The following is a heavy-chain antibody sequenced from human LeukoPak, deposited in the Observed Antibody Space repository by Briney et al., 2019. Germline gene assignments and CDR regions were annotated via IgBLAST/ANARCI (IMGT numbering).Heavy chain of an antibody. D-gene: IGHD1-14*01. J-gene: IGHJ6*03. CDR1: GFTFSSYS. CDR2: ISSSSSYI. CDR3: AKNGEPHYYMDV. Sequence: GGSLRLSCAASGFTFSSYSMNWVRQAPGKGLEWVSSISSSSSYIYYADSVKGRLTTSRDNSKNTLYLQMNSLTAEDTAVYYCAKNGEPHYYMDVWGKGTTVTVSS. V-gene: IGHV3-21*04.